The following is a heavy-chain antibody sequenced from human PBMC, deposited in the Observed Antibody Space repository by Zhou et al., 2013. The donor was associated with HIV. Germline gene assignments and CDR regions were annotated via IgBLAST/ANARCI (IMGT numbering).Heavy chain of an antibody. CDR3: ARASSWYSPSDY. D-gene: IGHD6-13*01. CDR1: GGTFSTYL. CDR2: MNPRSGGT. V-gene: IGHV1-2*02. Sequence: QVQLVQSGAEVKKPGSSVKVSCRASGGTFSTYLFSWVRQATGQGLEWMGWMNPRSGGTNYAQKFQGRVTMTRDTSISTAYMELSSLRSEDTAVYYCARASSWYSPSDYWGQGTLVTVSS. J-gene: IGHJ4*02.